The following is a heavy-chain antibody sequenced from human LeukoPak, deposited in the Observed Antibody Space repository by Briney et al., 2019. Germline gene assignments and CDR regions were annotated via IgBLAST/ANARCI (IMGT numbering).Heavy chain of an antibody. J-gene: IGHJ3*02. V-gene: IGHV3-23*01. CDR2: FSGSGAST. D-gene: IGHD4-23*01. CDR3: AKLRWSSSGAFDI. Sequence: PGVSLRLSCAASGFTFSNYGMNWVRQALGKGLEWVSVFSGSGASTHYADSVKGRFTISRDNSKNTLYLQMNSLRAEDTAVYYCAKLRWSSSGAFDIWGQGTMVTVSS. CDR1: GFTFSNYG.